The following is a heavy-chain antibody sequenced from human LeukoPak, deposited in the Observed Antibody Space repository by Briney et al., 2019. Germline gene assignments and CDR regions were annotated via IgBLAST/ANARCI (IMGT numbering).Heavy chain of an antibody. CDR3: AREGSGNYGYGMDV. CDR1: GYTFTDYY. CDR2: NNPNSGGT. Sequence: ASVKVSCKAYGYTFTDYYIHWVRQAPGQGLEWMGWNNPNSGGTNYAQKFQGWVTMTRDTSISTAYMELTRLRSDDTAVYYCAREGSGNYGYGMDVWGKGTTVTVSS. D-gene: IGHD3-10*01. V-gene: IGHV1-2*04. J-gene: IGHJ6*04.